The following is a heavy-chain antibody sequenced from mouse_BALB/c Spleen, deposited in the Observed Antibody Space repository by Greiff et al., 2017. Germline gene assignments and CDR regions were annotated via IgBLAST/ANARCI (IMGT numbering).Heavy chain of an antibody. J-gene: IGHJ3*01. V-gene: IGHV5-17*02. CDR3: ARSTIYCDYAAWFAY. CDR1: GFTFSSFG. CDR2: ISSGSSTI. D-gene: IGHD2-4*01. Sequence: DVHLVESGGGLVQPGGSRKLSCAASGFTFSSFGMHWVRQAPEKGLEWVAYISSGSSTIYYADTVKGRFTISRDNPKNTLFLQMTSLRSEDTAMYYCARSTIYCDYAAWFAYWGQGTLVTVSA.